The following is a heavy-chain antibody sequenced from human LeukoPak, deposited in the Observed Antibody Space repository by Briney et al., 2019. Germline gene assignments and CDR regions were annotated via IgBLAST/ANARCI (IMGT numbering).Heavy chain of an antibody. CDR3: AKDQDYGSGSYYNDY. D-gene: IGHD3-10*01. J-gene: IGHJ4*02. Sequence: GRSLRLSCAASGFTFSSYAMHWVRQAPGKGLEWVAVISYDGSNKYYADSVKGRFTISRDKSTNTLYLQMNGLRAEDTSVYYCAKDQDYGSGSYYNDYWGQGTLVTVSS. CDR2: ISYDGSNK. CDR1: GFTFSSYA. V-gene: IGHV3-30-3*01.